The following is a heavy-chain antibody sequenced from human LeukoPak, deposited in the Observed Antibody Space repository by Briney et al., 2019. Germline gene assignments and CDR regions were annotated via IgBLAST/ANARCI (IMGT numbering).Heavy chain of an antibody. V-gene: IGHV4-30-4*08. Sequence: SETLSLTCAVYGGSFSGYYWSWIRQPPGKGLEWIGYIYYSGSTYYNPSLQSRITISSDTSKNHFSLKLRSVTAADTAVYYCARAQYYYDSSGYIDGFDIWGQGTMVTVSS. CDR3: ARAQYYYDSSGYIDGFDI. CDR2: IYYSGST. D-gene: IGHD3-22*01. J-gene: IGHJ3*02. CDR1: GGSFSGYY.